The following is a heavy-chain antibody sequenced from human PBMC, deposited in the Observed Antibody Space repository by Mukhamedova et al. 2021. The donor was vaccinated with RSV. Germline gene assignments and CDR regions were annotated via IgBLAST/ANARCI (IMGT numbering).Heavy chain of an antibody. CDR3: GYDSSGTDAFDI. V-gene: IGHV3-11*06. J-gene: IGHJ3*02. D-gene: IGHD3-22*01. Sequence: FTISRDNAKNSLYLQMNSLRAEDTAVYYCGYDSSGTDAFDIWGKGTMVTVSS.